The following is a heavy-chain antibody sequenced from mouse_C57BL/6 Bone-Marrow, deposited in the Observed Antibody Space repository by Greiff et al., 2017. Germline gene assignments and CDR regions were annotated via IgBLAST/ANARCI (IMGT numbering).Heavy chain of an antibody. D-gene: IGHD4-1*01. CDR1: GYAFTNYL. J-gene: IGHJ3*01. CDR2: INPGSGGT. Sequence: LQESGAELVRPGTSVKVSCKASGYAFTNYLIEWVKQRPGQGLEWIGVINPGSGGTNYNEKFKGKATLTADKSSSTAYMQLSSLTSEDSAVSLCASSKNWGSWFAYWGQGTLVTVSA. CDR3: ASSKNWGSWFAY. V-gene: IGHV1-54*01.